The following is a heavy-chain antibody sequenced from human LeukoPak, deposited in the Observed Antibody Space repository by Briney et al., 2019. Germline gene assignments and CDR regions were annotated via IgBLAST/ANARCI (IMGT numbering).Heavy chain of an antibody. Sequence: TLSLTCAVSGGSISSGGYSWSWIRQPPGKGLEWIGYIYHSGSTYYNPSLKSRVTISVDRSKNQFSLKLSSVTAADTAVYYCARDKDRSNAFDIWGQGTMVTVSS. CDR1: GGSISSGGYS. J-gene: IGHJ3*02. CDR3: ARDKDRSNAFDI. CDR2: IYHSGST. V-gene: IGHV4-30-2*01.